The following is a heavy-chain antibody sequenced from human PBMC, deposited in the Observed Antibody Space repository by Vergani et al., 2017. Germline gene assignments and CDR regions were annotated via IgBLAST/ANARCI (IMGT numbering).Heavy chain of an antibody. D-gene: IGHD6-19*01. Sequence: EVQLVESGGGLVQPGGSLRLSCAASGFTFSSYWMCWVRQAPGKGLEWVANIKQDGSEKYYVDSVKGRFTISRDNAKNSLYLQMNSLRAEDTAVYYCARVRAVAGSFYGMDVWGQGTTVTVSS. CDR3: ARVRAVAGSFYGMDV. V-gene: IGHV3-7*01. CDR2: IKQDGSEK. J-gene: IGHJ6*02. CDR1: GFTFSSYW.